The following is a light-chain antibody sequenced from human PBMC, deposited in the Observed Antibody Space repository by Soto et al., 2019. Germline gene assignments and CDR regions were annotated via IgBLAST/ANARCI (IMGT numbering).Light chain of an antibody. Sequence: IQMTQSPSTLSSSVGDRVTITCRATQTINTRLAWYQQKPGKAPNLLIYAASSLQTGVPSRFRGSGSGTDFTLTISSLQPEDFATYYCLQDYNYPRTFGQGTKVDIK. CDR2: AAS. V-gene: IGKV1-6*01. CDR1: QTINTR. J-gene: IGKJ1*01. CDR3: LQDYNYPRT.